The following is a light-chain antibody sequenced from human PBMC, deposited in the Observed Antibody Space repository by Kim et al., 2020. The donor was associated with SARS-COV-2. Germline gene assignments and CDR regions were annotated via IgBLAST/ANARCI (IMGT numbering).Light chain of an antibody. J-gene: IGKJ1*01. V-gene: IGKV3-20*01. CDR1: QSVTIRY. CDR3: QQYASSRT. Sequence: LSPGESATLSCRASQSVTIRYLAWYQQKPGQAPRLLIYGASTRATGIPDRFSGSGSGTDFTLTISRLEPEDFAVYYCQQYASSRTFGQGTKVDIK. CDR2: GAS.